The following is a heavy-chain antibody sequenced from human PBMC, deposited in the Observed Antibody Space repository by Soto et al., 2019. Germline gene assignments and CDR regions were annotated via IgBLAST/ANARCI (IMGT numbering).Heavy chain of an antibody. CDR1: GGTFSSYT. CDR3: LSETSATNPGSYYYYAMDV. J-gene: IGHJ6*02. D-gene: IGHD5-12*01. CDR2: IIPILGIA. Sequence: QVQLVQSGAEVKKPGSSVKVSCKASGGTFSSYTISWVRQAPGQGLEWMGRIIPILGIANYSQKFQGRVTITAEKSTPTGYIELSSRRSEDTSVYFCLSETSATNPGSYYYYAMDVWRQGTTVTFSS. V-gene: IGHV1-69*02.